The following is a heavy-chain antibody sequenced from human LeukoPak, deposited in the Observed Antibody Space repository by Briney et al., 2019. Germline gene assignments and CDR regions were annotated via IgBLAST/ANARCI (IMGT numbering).Heavy chain of an antibody. D-gene: IGHD2-2*01. CDR2: ISGSGGST. V-gene: IGHV3-23*01. J-gene: IGHJ4*02. CDR3: AKDNCSSTSCYLGAFDY. Sequence: GGSLRLSCAASGFTFSSYAMSWVRQAPGKGLDWVSAISGSGGSTYYADSVKGRFTISRDNSKNTLYLRMNSLRAEDTAVYYCAKDNCSSTSCYLGAFDYWGQGTLVTVSS. CDR1: GFTFSSYA.